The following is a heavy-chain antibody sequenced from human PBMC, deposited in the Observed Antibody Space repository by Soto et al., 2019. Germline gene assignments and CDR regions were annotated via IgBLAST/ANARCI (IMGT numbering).Heavy chain of an antibody. D-gene: IGHD4-17*01. Sequence: TLSLTCTVSVGSISSGGYYWSWIRQHPGKGLEWIGYIYYSGSTYYNPSLKSRVTISVDTSKNQFSLKLSSVTAADTAVYYCAGLNGDYGRDIDYWGQGTLVTVSS. V-gene: IGHV4-31*03. J-gene: IGHJ4*02. CDR1: VGSISSGGYY. CDR2: IYYSGST. CDR3: AGLNGDYGRDIDY.